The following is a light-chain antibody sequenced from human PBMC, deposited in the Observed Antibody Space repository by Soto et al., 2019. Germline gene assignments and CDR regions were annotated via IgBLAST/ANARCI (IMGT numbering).Light chain of an antibody. CDR2: WAS. CDR3: QQYYSTPRT. Sequence: DIVMTQSPDSLAVSLGERATIHCKSSQSVLYTSNNKNYLAWYQQKPGQPPKLLIYWASTRESGVPDRFSGSGSGTDFTLTISSLQAEDVAVYCCQQYYSTPRTFGQGTKLEIK. CDR1: QSVLYTSNNKNY. J-gene: IGKJ2*01. V-gene: IGKV4-1*01.